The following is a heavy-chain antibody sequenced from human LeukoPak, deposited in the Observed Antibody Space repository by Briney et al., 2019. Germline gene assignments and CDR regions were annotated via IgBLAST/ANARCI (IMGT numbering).Heavy chain of an antibody. CDR3: ATAVVVTAYDAFDI. J-gene: IGHJ3*02. CDR2: INTNTGNP. CDR1: GYSFTRYG. D-gene: IGHD2-21*02. Sequence: ASVKVSCKASGYSFTRYGISWVRQAPGQGLEWMGWINTNTGNPTYAQGFTGRFVFSLDTSVSTAYLQISSLKAEDTAVYYCATAVVVTAYDAFDIWGQGTMVTVSS. V-gene: IGHV7-4-1*02.